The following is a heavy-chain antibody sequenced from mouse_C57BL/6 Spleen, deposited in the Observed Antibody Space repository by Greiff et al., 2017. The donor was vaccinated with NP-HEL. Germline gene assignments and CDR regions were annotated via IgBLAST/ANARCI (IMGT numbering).Heavy chain of an antibody. V-gene: IGHV1-22*01. Sequence: EVQLQQSGPELVKPGASVKMSCKASGYTFTDYNMHWVKQSHGKSLEWIGYINPNNGGTSYNQKFKGKATLTVNKSSSTAYMELRSLTSEDSAVYYCARTPSFDYTVPFAYWGQGTLVTVSA. CDR3: ARTPSFDYTVPFAY. D-gene: IGHD2-4*01. J-gene: IGHJ3*01. CDR1: GYTFTDYN. CDR2: INPNNGGT.